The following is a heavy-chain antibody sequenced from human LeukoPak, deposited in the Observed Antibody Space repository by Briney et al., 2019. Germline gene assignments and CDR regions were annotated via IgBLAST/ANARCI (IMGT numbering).Heavy chain of an antibody. CDR3: ARQANGDYFDY. Sequence: SETLSLTCAVSGGSISSGGYSWSWIRQPPGKGLEWIGYIYHSGSTYYNPSLKSRVTISVDRSKNQFSLNLSSVTAADTAVYYCARQANGDYFDYWGQGTLVTVSS. J-gene: IGHJ4*02. CDR1: GGSISSGGYS. D-gene: IGHD3-10*01. CDR2: IYHSGST. V-gene: IGHV4-30-2*01.